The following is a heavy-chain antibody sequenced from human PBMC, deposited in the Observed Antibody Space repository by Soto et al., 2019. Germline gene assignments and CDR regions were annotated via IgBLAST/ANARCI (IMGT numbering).Heavy chain of an antibody. J-gene: IGHJ4*02. CDR1: GITFVSRA. D-gene: IGHD3-10*01. Sequence: GVSLRLSCVASGITFVSRAMSWVRQAPGKGLEWVSTITDTGGDTKYADSLRGRFTISRDNSKNTLYLQMSSLRAEDSAVYSCARGSKDSYPGSRIFDFWGRRTLVTVSS. CDR3: ARGSKDSYPGSRIFDF. V-gene: IGHV3-23*01. CDR2: ITDTGGDT.